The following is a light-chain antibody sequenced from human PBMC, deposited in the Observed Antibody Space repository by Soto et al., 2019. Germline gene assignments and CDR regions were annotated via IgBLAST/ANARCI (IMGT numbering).Light chain of an antibody. J-gene: IGKJ1*01. CDR2: DAS. CDR1: QSISNW. V-gene: IGKV1-5*01. CDR3: QQYNSYPGT. Sequence: DIQMTQSPSTLSASVGDRVTITCRASQSISNWLAWYQQKPGKAPNLLIYDASNLESVAPSRFSGSGSGTKFTLTISSLQPDDFATYYCQQYNSYPGTFGQGTKVDIK.